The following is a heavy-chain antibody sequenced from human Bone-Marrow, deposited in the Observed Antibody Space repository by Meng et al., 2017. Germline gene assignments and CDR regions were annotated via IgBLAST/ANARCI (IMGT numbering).Heavy chain of an antibody. CDR2: IIPIFGTA. Sequence: SVKVSCKAPGGISSNYVIGWVRQAPGQGLEWMGGIIPIFGTANYAQKFQGRVTITTDESTSTAYMELSSLRSEDTAVYYCASGIGWFGEYYWGQGTLVTVSS. CDR3: ASGIGWFGEYY. J-gene: IGHJ4*02. CDR1: GGISSNYV. V-gene: IGHV1-69*05. D-gene: IGHD3-10*01.